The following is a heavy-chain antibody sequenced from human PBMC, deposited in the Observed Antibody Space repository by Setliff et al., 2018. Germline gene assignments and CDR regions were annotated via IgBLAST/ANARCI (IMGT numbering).Heavy chain of an antibody. D-gene: IGHD1-26*01. J-gene: IGHJ3*02. CDR1: GYSISNIYY. V-gene: IGHV4-38-2*01. CDR2: IHHSGST. Sequence: PSETLSLTCAVSGYSISNIYYWGWIRQPPGKGLEWIATIHHSGSTNYNPSLKSRATISVDTSKNQFSLKVSSVTAADTAVYYCARKGISALSGAFDMWGQGTMVTVSS. CDR3: ARKGISALSGAFDM.